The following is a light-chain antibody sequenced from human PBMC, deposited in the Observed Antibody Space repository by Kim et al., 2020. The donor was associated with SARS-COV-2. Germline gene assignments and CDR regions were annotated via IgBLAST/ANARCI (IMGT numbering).Light chain of an antibody. CDR3: CSYAGTFTSL. Sequence: GQSVTISCTGTSSDVGSYNYVSWYQQHPGKAPKVMIYDVSKRPSGVPDRFSGSKSGNTASPTISGLQADDEADYYCCSYAGTFTSLFGGGTQLTVL. CDR2: DVS. J-gene: IGLJ2*01. CDR1: SSDVGSYNY. V-gene: IGLV2-11*03.